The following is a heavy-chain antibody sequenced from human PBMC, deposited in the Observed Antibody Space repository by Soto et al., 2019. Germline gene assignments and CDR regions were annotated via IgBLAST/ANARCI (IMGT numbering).Heavy chain of an antibody. CDR2: IYYSGST. V-gene: IGHV4-31*03. CDR3: ARSSTSANYFDY. J-gene: IGHJ4*02. Sequence: QVQLQESGPGLVKPSQTLSLTCTVSGGSISSGGYYWSWIRQHPGQGLEWIGYIYYSGSTYYNPSLKCRVTISVDTSKNHFSLKLSSVTAADTAVYYCARSSTSANYFDYWGQGTLVTVSS. D-gene: IGHD2-2*01. CDR1: GGSISSGGYY.